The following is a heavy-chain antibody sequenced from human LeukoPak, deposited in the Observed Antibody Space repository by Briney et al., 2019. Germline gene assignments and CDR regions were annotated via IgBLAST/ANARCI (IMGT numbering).Heavy chain of an antibody. J-gene: IGHJ5*02. Sequence: ASVKVSCKTSGYTFTGYYIHWVRQAPGQGLEWMGRINPNSSGTNSAQKFQGRVTMTRDTSITTAYMELSSPRSDDTAVYYCARVVPSSSINHWGQGTLVTVSS. V-gene: IGHV1-2*06. CDR1: GYTFTGYY. D-gene: IGHD6-19*01. CDR2: INPNSSGT. CDR3: ARVVPSSSINH.